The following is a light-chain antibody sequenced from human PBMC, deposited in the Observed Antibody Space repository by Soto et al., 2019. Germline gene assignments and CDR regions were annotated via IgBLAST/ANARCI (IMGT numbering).Light chain of an antibody. CDR1: DIGSKS. CDR2: DDR. J-gene: IGLJ3*02. V-gene: IGLV3-21*02. CDR3: QVWDMNNNHVL. Sequence: SYELTQPPSVSVAPGQTAMITCGGDDIGSKSVQWYQQRPVQAPVLVVYDDRDRPSGIPERFSGSNSGSTATLTISRVEAGDEADYYCQVWDMNNNHVLFGGGTKLTVL.